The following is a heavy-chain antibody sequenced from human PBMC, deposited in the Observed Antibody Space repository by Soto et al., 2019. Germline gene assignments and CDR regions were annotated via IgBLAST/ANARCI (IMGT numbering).Heavy chain of an antibody. V-gene: IGHV3-74*01. CDR1: GFTFGSYW. Sequence: EVQLVESGGGLVQPGGSLRVSCAASGFTFGSYWMTWVRQAPGKGLVWVSRIDSDGSSTTYADSVKGRFTTSRDNAKNTLYLQMRSLRFEDTAVYYCATGRPYGMDVWGQGTTVTVSS. J-gene: IGHJ6*02. CDR2: IDSDGSST. CDR3: ATGRPYGMDV.